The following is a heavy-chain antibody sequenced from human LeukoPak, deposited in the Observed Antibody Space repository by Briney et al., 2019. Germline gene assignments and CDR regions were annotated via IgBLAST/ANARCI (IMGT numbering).Heavy chain of an antibody. CDR1: GGSISSYY. Sequence: PSETLSLTCTVSGGSISSYYWSWVRQPPGEGLEWIGYIYYSGSTTYNPSLKSRVTMSVDTSKNQFSLKLSPVTAADTAVYYCARDRQHRDAFDIWGQGTMVTVSS. V-gene: IGHV4-59*01. J-gene: IGHJ3*02. CDR2: IYYSGST. CDR3: ARDRQHRDAFDI.